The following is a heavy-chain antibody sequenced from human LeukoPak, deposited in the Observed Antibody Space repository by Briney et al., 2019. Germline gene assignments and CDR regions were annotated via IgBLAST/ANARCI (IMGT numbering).Heavy chain of an antibody. CDR2: INHSGST. J-gene: IGHJ5*02. CDR1: GFTFSSYA. V-gene: IGHV4-34*01. CDR3: ARRGGPSSSWYGGRNWFDP. Sequence: GSLRLSCAASGFTFSSYAMHWVRQPPGKGLEWIGEINHSGSTNYNPSLKSRVTISVDTSKNQFSLKLSSVTAADTAVYYCARRGGPSSSWYGGRNWFDPWGQGTLVTVSS. D-gene: IGHD6-13*01.